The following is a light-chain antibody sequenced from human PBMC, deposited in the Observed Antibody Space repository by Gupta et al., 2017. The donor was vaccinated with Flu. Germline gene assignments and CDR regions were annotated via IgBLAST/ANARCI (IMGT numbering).Light chain of an antibody. Sequence: QSVLTQPPSVSGTPGHSVTISCSGSSSNIGSNSVNWYQQLPGTAPKLLIFSNNQRPSGVPDRFSGSKSGTSASLAISGLQSEDEADYYCAAWDDSLNGLVFGGGTKLTVL. CDR1: SSNIGSNS. J-gene: IGLJ3*02. V-gene: IGLV1-44*01. CDR2: SNN. CDR3: AAWDDSLNGLV.